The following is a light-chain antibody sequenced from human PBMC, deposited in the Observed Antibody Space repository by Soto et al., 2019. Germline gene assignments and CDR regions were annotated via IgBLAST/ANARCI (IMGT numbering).Light chain of an antibody. CDR2: STN. J-gene: IGLJ3*02. CDR1: SDSVSTTYY. Sequence: QTVVTQEPSFSVSPGGTVTLTCGLSSDSVSTTYYPSWYQQTPGQAPRTLIYSTNTRSSGVPDRFSGSILGNKAALTITGAQADDEADYYCVLYMSSGISVFGGGTKLTVL. CDR3: VLYMSSGISV. V-gene: IGLV8-61*01.